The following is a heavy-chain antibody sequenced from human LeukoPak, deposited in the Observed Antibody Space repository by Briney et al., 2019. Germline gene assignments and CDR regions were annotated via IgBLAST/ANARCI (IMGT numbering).Heavy chain of an antibody. CDR3: AREVNIQADSDAFDI. D-gene: IGHD1/OR15-1a*01. V-gene: IGHV4-30-4*08. Sequence: TSETLSLTCTVSGGSFRSRNYLWSWIRQTPGEGLEWLGYISYSGSAHYNPSLKSRVTISIDTSNSQYSLRLRSVTAADTAVYYCAREVNIQADSDAFDIWGPGTTVTVSS. CDR1: GGSFRSRNYL. CDR2: ISYSGSA. J-gene: IGHJ3*02.